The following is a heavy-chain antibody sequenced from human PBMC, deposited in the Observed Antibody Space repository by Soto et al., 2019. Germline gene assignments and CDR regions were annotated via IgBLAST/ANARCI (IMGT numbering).Heavy chain of an antibody. J-gene: IGHJ4*02. CDR1: GFTFSSYA. V-gene: IGHV3-23*01. CDR2: ISNNGDTA. CDR3: AKSRVFIGAIVTLLDS. Sequence: EVQLLESGGGLVQPGGSLTLSCATSGFTFSSYAMVWVRQAAEKGLEWVASISNNGDTAYYADSVKGRFTISRGNSENTLYLQMNCLRADATALYFCAKSRVFIGAIVTLLDSWGQGTQVTVSS. D-gene: IGHD3-16*02.